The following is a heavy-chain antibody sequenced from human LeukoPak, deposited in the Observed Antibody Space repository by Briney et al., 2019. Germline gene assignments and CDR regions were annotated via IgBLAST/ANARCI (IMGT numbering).Heavy chain of an antibody. V-gene: IGHV3-23*01. D-gene: IGHD6-13*01. CDR3: AKPLYNSGWYGGGDS. Sequence: GGSLRLSCAASGFTVTTYDMSWVRQAPGKGPEWVSGFSGSDASAYYADSVKGRFTISRDSSKNTLYLRMNSLRADDTAVYYCAKPLYNSGWYGGGDSWGQGTLVSVSS. J-gene: IGHJ5*02. CDR1: GFTVTTYD. CDR2: FSGSDASA.